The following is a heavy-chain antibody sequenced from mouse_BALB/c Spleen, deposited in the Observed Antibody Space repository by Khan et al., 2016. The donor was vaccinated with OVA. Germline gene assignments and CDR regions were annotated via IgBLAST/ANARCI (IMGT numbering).Heavy chain of an antibody. J-gene: IGHJ3*01. CDR2: IYWDDET. Sequence: QQSGPGILQSSQTLSLTCSFSGFSLSTSGMGVSWIRQPSGKGLEWLAHIYWDDETRYNPSLKSRLTISKDTSRKQVFLRITSVDTADTATYYCARDLYAYDPWVAYWGQGTLVTVSS. V-gene: IGHV8-12*01. D-gene: IGHD2-2*01. CDR3: ARDLYAYDPWVAY. CDR1: GFSLSTSGMG.